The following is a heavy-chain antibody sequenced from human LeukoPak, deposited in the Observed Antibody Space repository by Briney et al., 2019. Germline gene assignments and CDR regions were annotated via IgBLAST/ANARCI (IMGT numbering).Heavy chain of an antibody. CDR2: ISHSGST. D-gene: IGHD5-12*01. J-gene: IGHJ4*02. Sequence: SETLSLTCAAYGGSFSGYYWSWIRQPPGKGLEWIGEISHSGSTNYNPSLKSRVTISVDTSKNQFSLKLSSVTAADTAVYYCAAQYSGYVRLDYWGQGTLVTVSS. V-gene: IGHV4-34*01. CDR1: GGSFSGYY. CDR3: AAQYSGYVRLDY.